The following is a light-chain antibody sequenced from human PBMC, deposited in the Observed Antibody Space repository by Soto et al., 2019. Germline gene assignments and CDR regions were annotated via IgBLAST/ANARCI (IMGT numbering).Light chain of an antibody. CDR1: SSVIGSYNL. V-gene: IGLV2-23*02. CDR2: DVN. J-gene: IGLJ1*01. CDR3: CSYAGSSTFV. Sequence: QSVLTQPASVSGSPGQSITISCTGTSSVIGSYNLVSWFQQHPGKAPKVLIYDVNKRPSGASNRFSGSKSGNTTSLTISGLQAGDEADYYCCSYAGSSTFVFGIGTKVTVL.